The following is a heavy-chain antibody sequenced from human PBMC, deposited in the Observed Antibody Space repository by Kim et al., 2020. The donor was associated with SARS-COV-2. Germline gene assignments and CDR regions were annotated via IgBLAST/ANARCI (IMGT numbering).Heavy chain of an antibody. Sequence: GGSLRLSCAASGFTFSDHYMDWVRQAPGKGLEWVGRTRNKANSYTTEYAASVKGRFTISRDDSKNSLYLQMNSLKTEDTAVYYCARVGSWFGELWWGMDACGHGTTVTVSS. CDR3: ARVGSWFGELWWGMDA. V-gene: IGHV3-72*01. CDR1: GFTFSDHY. CDR2: TRNKANSYTT. J-gene: IGHJ6*02. D-gene: IGHD3-10*01.